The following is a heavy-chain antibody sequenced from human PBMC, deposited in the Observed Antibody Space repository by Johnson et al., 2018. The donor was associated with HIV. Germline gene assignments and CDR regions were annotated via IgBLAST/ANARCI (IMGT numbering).Heavy chain of an antibody. CDR1: GFTFSRYD. CDR3: ARETGTHAFDI. J-gene: IGHJ3*02. D-gene: IGHD1-1*01. CDR2: IGTAGDT. Sequence: VQLVESGGGLVQPGGSLRLSCAASGFTFSRYDMHWVRQATGKGLEWVSGIGTAGDTYYPGSVKGRLPISRENAKNSLYLQMNNHRAGDTAVYYCARETGTHAFDIWGQGTMVTVSS. V-gene: IGHV3-13*01.